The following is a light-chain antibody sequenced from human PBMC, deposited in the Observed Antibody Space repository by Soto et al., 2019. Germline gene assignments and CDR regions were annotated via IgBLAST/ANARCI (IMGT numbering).Light chain of an antibody. CDR2: EVF. V-gene: IGLV2-14*01. CDR1: SSDIGAYGD. Sequence: QSALTQTASVSGSPGQSITISCTGTSSDIGAYGDVSWYQQHPGKAPNLLIYEVFYRPSGISNRFSGSQSGNTASLTISGLQAEDEADYYCTSYTTSDTLVFGTGTKVTVL. J-gene: IGLJ1*01. CDR3: TSYTTSDTLV.